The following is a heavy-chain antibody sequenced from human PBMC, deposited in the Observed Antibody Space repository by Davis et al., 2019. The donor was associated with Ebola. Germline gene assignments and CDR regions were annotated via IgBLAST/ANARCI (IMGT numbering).Heavy chain of an antibody. CDR2: VFNSGSS. V-gene: IGHV4-39*01. CDR3: ARSGLEYYSQGYVDK. J-gene: IGHJ4*02. D-gene: IGHD2-21*01. Sequence: MPSETLSLTCTVSGDSTRSSTYYWGWIRHVPRKGLEWIGFVFNSGSSYLNPSLESRVTMSVDKSKNQFSLKLASVIAADTAVYYCARSGLEYYSQGYVDKWGPGIRVTVSS. CDR1: GDSTRSSTYY.